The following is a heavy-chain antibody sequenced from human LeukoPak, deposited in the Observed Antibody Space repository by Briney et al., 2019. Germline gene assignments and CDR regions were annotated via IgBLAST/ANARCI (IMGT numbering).Heavy chain of an antibody. CDR1: GYTFTSYA. CDR3: ARTYCGGDCYLYYFDY. Sequence: GASVKVSCKASGYTFTSYAMHWVRQAPGQRLEWMGWINAGNGNTKYSQEFQGRVTITRDTSISTAYMELSRLRSDDTAVYYCARTYCGGDCYLYYFDYWGQGTLVTVSS. V-gene: IGHV1-3*01. J-gene: IGHJ4*02. CDR2: INAGNGNT. D-gene: IGHD2-21*02.